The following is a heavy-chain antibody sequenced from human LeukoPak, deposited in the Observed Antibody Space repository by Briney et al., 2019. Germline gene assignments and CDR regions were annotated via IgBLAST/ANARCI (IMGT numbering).Heavy chain of an antibody. Sequence: PGRSLRLSCAASGFTFSSYGMHWVRQAPGKGLEWVAVIWYDGSNKYYADSVEGRFTISRDNSKNTLYLQMNSLRAEDTAVYYCAKDSTPTDYYGSAAGYWGQGTLVTVSS. CDR3: AKDSTPTDYYGSAAGY. V-gene: IGHV3-33*03. J-gene: IGHJ4*02. D-gene: IGHD3-10*01. CDR1: GFTFSSYG. CDR2: IWYDGSNK.